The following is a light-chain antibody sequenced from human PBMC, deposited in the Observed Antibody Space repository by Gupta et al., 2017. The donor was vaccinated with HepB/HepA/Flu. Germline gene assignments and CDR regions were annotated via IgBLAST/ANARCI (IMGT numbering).Light chain of an antibody. V-gene: IGLV2-14*03. CDR1: SSDIGNYDY. CDR3: SSYATTTNIVA. J-gene: IGLJ2*01. Sequence: QSVLTQPGSVSGSPGQSITISCTGTSSDIGNYDYVSWYQQQPGKAPKLLIFDVSYRPSGVSSRFSGSTSGNTASLTITGLQAEEEADYYCSSYATTTNIVAFGAGTKLTVL. CDR2: DVS.